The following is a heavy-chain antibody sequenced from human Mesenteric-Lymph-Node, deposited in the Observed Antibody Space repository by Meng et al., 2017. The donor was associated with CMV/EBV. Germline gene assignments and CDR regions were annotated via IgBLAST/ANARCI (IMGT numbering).Heavy chain of an antibody. CDR3: ARHGDYSFDY. CDR1: GFIFSSPW. J-gene: IGHJ4*02. CDR2: IKQDGTSK. Sequence: GESLKISCEASGFIFSSPWMGWVRQAPGKGLEWVANIKQDGTSKHYVDSVKGRFTVSRDNAKNSLYLQMNSLRAEDTAVYYCARHGDYSFDYWGQGTLVTVSS. D-gene: IGHD4-17*01. V-gene: IGHV3-7*01.